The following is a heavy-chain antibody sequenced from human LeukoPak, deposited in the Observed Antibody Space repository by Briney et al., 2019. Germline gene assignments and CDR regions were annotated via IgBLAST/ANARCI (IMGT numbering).Heavy chain of an antibody. CDR2: ISAYNGNT. Sequence: ASVKFCCKASGYSFASYGISWMRQAPGQGLEWMGWISAYNGNTNYAQKLQGRVTMTTDPSTSTAYMELRSLRSDDTAVYYCARVGGSGSYYVSDYWGQGTLVTVSS. J-gene: IGHJ4*02. D-gene: IGHD1-26*01. V-gene: IGHV1-18*01. CDR3: ARVGGSGSYYVSDY. CDR1: GYSFASYG.